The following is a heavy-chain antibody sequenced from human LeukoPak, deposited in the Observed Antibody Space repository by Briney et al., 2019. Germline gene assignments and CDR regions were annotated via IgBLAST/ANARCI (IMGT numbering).Heavy chain of an antibody. CDR2: IYHSGST. V-gene: IGHV4-4*02. Sequence: SETLSLTCAVSGGSISSSNWWSWVRQPPGKGLEWIGEIYHSGSTNYNPSLKSRVTISVDKSKNQFSLKPSSVTAADTAVYYCARRKRQYYYDSSGFGRTQNWFDPWGQGTLVTVSS. CDR1: GGSISSSNW. J-gene: IGHJ5*02. D-gene: IGHD3-22*01. CDR3: ARRKRQYYYDSSGFGRTQNWFDP.